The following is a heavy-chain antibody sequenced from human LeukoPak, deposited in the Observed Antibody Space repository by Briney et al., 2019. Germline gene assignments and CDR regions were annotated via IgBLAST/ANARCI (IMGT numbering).Heavy chain of an antibody. Sequence: GGSLRFSCAASGFTFSSYAMSWVRQAPGKGLEWVSAISGSGGSTYYADSVKGRFTISRDNAKNSLYLQMNSLRAEDTAVYYCARENRIATTNDYWGQGTLVTVSS. CDR1: GFTFSSYA. CDR2: ISGSGGST. J-gene: IGHJ4*02. V-gene: IGHV3-23*01. D-gene: IGHD1-14*01. CDR3: ARENRIATTNDY.